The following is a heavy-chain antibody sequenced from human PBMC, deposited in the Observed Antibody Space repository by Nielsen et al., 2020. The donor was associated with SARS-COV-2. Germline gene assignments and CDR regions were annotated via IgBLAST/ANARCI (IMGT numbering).Heavy chain of an antibody. Sequence: GESLKISCAASGFTFSSYAMSWVRQAPGKGLEWVSAISGSGGSTYYADSVKGRFTISRHNSKNTLYLQMNSLRAEDTAVYYCARSCSGGSCYPSYFDYWGQGTLVTVSS. CDR2: ISGSGGST. D-gene: IGHD2-15*01. CDR1: GFTFSSYA. V-gene: IGHV3-23*01. J-gene: IGHJ4*02. CDR3: ARSCSGGSCYPSYFDY.